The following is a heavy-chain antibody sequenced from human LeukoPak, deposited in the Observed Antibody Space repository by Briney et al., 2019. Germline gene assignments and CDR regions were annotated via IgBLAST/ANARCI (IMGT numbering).Heavy chain of an antibody. J-gene: IGHJ2*01. CDR1: GGSISSSSYY. CDR2: IYYSGST. D-gene: IGHD3-3*01. V-gene: IGHV4-39*01. CDR3: ARHVLSGYLNYWYFDL. Sequence: SETLSLTCTVSGGSISSSSYYWGWIRQPPGKGLEWIGSIYYSGSTYYNPSLKSRVTISVDTSKNQFSLKLSSVTAADTAVYYCARHVLSGYLNYWYFDLWGRGTLVTVSS.